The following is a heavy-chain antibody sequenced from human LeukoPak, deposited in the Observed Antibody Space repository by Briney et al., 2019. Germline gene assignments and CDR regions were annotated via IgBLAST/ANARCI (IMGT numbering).Heavy chain of an antibody. Sequence: GESLKISCKGSGYGFTSYWIGWVRQMPGKGLEWMGIIYPGDSDTRYSPSFQGQVTISADKSISTAYLQWSSLKASDTAMYYCARVPSIVGATLRYRGQGTLVTVSS. CDR3: ARVPSIVGATLRY. J-gene: IGHJ4*02. CDR1: GYGFTSYW. V-gene: IGHV5-51*01. D-gene: IGHD1-26*01. CDR2: IYPGDSDT.